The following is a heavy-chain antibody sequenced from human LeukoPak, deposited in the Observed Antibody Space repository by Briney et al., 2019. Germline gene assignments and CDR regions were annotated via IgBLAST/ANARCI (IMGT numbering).Heavy chain of an antibody. J-gene: IGHJ4*02. CDR3: ARDPEANWAFFDY. V-gene: IGHV1-46*01. Sequence: GASVKLSCKASGYTFTSYYIHWIRQAPAQGLEWMGVINPNGGGTTYAQRFQGRVTMTRDTSTSTVSMDLSSLTSEDTDVYYCARDPEANWAFFDYWGQGTLVTVSS. CDR2: INPNGGGT. CDR1: GYTFTSYY. D-gene: IGHD7-27*01.